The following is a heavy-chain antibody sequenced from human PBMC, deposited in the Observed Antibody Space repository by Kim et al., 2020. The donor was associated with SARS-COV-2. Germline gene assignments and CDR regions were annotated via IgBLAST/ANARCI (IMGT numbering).Heavy chain of an antibody. CDR2: IRGKANNYAT. J-gene: IGHJ4*02. CDR1: GFTFSGSA. Sequence: GGSLRLSCAASGFTFSGSAILWVRQASGKGLEWVGRIRGKANNYATAYAGSGKGRFTISRDDSKNTAYLQMNSLKTEDTAVYYCSRAGGDHLDYWGQGTLVTVSS. V-gene: IGHV3-73*01. CDR3: SRAGGDHLDY. D-gene: IGHD2-21*02.